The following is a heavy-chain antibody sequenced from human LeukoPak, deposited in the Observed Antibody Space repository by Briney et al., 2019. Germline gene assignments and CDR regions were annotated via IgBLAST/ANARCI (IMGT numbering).Heavy chain of an antibody. CDR1: GFTFNNYA. Sequence: GGSLRLSCAASGFTFNNYAMSWVRQAPGKGLEWVSAISDSGGYTYYADSVKGRSTISRDNSKNTLYLQMNSLRAEDTAVYYCARQVPYTSGWYPWGQGTLVTVSS. CDR2: ISDSGGYT. V-gene: IGHV3-23*01. CDR3: ARQVPYTSGWYP. D-gene: IGHD6-19*01. J-gene: IGHJ5*02.